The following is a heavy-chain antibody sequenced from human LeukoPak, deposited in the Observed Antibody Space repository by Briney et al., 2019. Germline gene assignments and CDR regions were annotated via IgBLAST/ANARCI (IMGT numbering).Heavy chain of an antibody. Sequence: ASVKVSCKASGYTFTSYYMHWVRQAPGQGLEWMGIINPRGSSTSYAQKFQGRVTMTRDTSTSTVYMELSSLRSEDTAVYYCARGAAAGRPGDYWGQGTLVTVSS. J-gene: IGHJ4*02. V-gene: IGHV1-46*01. CDR3: ARGAAAGRPGDY. CDR2: INPRGSST. D-gene: IGHD6-13*01. CDR1: GYTFTSYY.